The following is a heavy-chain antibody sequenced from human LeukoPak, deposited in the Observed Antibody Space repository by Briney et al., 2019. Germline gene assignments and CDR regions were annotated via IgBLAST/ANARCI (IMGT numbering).Heavy chain of an antibody. Sequence: SGPALVKPTPTLTLTFTFSGFSLSTRGMCVSWIRQPPGKALEWLARIDWDDDKYYSTSLKTRLTISKDTSKNQVVLAMTNMDPVDTATYYCARITAARLNAFDIWGQGTMVTVSS. J-gene: IGHJ3*02. CDR2: IDWDDDK. CDR1: GFSLSTRGMC. CDR3: ARITAARLNAFDI. V-gene: IGHV2-70*11. D-gene: IGHD6-6*01.